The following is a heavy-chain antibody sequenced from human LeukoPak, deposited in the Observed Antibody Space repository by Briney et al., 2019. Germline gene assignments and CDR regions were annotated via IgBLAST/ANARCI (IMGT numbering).Heavy chain of an antibody. J-gene: IGHJ4*02. Sequence: PSETLSLTCNVSGGSINNYYWNWIRQPPGKGLEWIGYIYYVGTTNYNPSLHSRVTISVDTSKKQFSLKLNSVTAADTAVYYCARLKGEASVTERFDSWGQGTLVTVSS. D-gene: IGHD3-16*01. CDR1: GGSINNYY. CDR2: IYYVGTT. CDR3: ARLKGEASVTERFDS. V-gene: IGHV4-59*08.